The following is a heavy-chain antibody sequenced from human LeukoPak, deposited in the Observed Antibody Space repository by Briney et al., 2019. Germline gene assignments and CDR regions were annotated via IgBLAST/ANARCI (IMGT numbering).Heavy chain of an antibody. CDR2: IYYSGST. CDR3: ARVSVPVARYYDYYYMDV. CDR1: GGSISSGGYY. D-gene: IGHD4-23*01. V-gene: IGHV4-31*03. Sequence: SETLSLTCTVSGGSISSGGYYWSWIRQHPGKGLEWIGYIYYSGSTYYNPSLKSRVTMSVDTSKNQFSLKLSSVTAADTAVYYCARVSVPVARYYDYYYMDVWGKGTTVTVSS. J-gene: IGHJ6*03.